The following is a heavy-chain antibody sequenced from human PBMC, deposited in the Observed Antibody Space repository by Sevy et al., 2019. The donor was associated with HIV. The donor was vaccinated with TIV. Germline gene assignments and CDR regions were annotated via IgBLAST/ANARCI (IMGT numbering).Heavy chain of an antibody. CDR1: GGSISSGGYS. CDR2: IYHSGST. V-gene: IGHV4-30-2*01. Sequence: SDTLSLTCAVSGGSISSGGYSWSWIRQPPGKGLEWIGYIYHSGSTYYNPSLKSRVTISVDRSKNQFSLKLSSVTAADTAVYYCARAGYYDSSGPDGHDAFDIWGQGTMVTVSS. J-gene: IGHJ3*02. CDR3: ARAGYYDSSGPDGHDAFDI. D-gene: IGHD3-22*01.